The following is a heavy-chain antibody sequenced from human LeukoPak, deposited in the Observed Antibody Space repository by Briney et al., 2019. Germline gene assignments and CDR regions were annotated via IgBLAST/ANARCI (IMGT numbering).Heavy chain of an antibody. J-gene: IGHJ4*02. CDR2: IYYSGST. CDR1: GGSISSGGYY. CDR3: ARGQNTYYYDSSGYYTKTAFDF. Sequence: SETLSLTCTVSGGSISSGGYYWSWVRQHPGKGLEWIGYIYYSGSTNYNPSLKSRVTISVDTSKNQFSLKLSSVTAADTAVYYCARGQNTYYYDSSGYYTKTAFDFWGQGTLVTVSS. V-gene: IGHV4-31*03. D-gene: IGHD3-22*01.